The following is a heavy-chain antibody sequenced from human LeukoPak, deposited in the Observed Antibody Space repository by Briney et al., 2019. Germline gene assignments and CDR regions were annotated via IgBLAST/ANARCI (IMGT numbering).Heavy chain of an antibody. D-gene: IGHD5-18*01. J-gene: IGHJ4*02. V-gene: IGHV3-23*01. Sequence: GGSLRLSCAASGFTFNLYGTSWVRQAPGKGLEWVSVISAIGDIYYADSVKGRFTISRDNSKNMLYLQMNSLRAEDTAVYYCAKAMAGGYDYGPFDNWGLGALVTVSS. CDR2: ISAIGDI. CDR3: AKAMAGGYDYGPFDN. CDR1: GFTFNLYG.